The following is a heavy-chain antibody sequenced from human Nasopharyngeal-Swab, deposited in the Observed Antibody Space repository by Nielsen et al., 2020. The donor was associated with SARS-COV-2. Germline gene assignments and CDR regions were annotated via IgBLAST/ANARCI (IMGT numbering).Heavy chain of an antibody. CDR2: IYSGGST. Sequence: GESLKISCAASGFTVSSNYMSWVRQAPGKGLEWVSVIYSGGSTYHADSVKGRFTISRHNSKNTLYLQMNSLRAEDTAVYYCARAYSSGWYARGVGAFDIWGQGTMVTVSS. J-gene: IGHJ3*02. CDR3: ARAYSSGWYARGVGAFDI. D-gene: IGHD6-19*01. V-gene: IGHV3-53*04. CDR1: GFTVSSNY.